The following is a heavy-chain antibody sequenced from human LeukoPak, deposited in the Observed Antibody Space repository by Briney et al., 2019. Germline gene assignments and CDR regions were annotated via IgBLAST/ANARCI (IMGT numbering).Heavy chain of an antibody. CDR1: GGFISSGGYS. CDR3: ARAYGSGSYYNWFDP. J-gene: IGHJ5*02. V-gene: IGHV4-30-2*01. CDR2: IYHSGST. Sequence: PSQTLSLTCAVSGGFISSGGYSWSWIRQPPGQGLEWVGYIYHSGSTYYNPSLKSRVTISVDRSKNQFSLKLSSVTAADTAVYYCARAYGSGSYYNWFDPWGQGTLVTVSS. D-gene: IGHD3-10*01.